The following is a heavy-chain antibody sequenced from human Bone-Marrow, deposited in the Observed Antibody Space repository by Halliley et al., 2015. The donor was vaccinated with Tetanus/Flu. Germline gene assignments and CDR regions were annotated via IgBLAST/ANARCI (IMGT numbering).Heavy chain of an antibody. Sequence: DENTFYADSVRGRFTTSRDKSKNTLYLQMNNLRIGDTAVYYCANDLTVTPPHFYSTMDVWGQGTTVTVSS. CDR2: DENT. J-gene: IGHJ6*02. CDR3: ANDLTVTPPHFYSTMDV. D-gene: IGHD4-17*01. V-gene: IGHV3-23*01.